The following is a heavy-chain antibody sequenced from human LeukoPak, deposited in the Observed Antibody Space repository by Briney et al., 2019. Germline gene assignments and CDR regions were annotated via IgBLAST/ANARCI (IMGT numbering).Heavy chain of an antibody. V-gene: IGHV3-21*01. Sequence: PGGSLRLSCEASGFTFSSYTMSWVRQAPGKGLEWVSSISTDSTYIFYADSVKGRFTISRDNAKNSLYLHMNSLRAEDTAVYYCARGKYYYYYMDVWGKGTTVTVSS. CDR2: ISTDSTYI. D-gene: IGHD3-10*01. J-gene: IGHJ6*03. CDR3: ARGKYYYYYMDV. CDR1: GFTFSSYT.